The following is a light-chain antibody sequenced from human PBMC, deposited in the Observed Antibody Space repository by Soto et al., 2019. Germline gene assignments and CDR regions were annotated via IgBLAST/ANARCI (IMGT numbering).Light chain of an antibody. CDR2: GAS. V-gene: IGKV3-20*01. Sequence: EIVLTQSPGTLSLSPGERATLYCRASQSVGSNYLAWYQQKPGQAPRVLIYGASSRATGIPDRFSGSGSGADFTLTISRLEPEDFAVYYRQQYTTSPFTFGPGTRWIS. J-gene: IGKJ3*01. CDR3: QQYTTSPFT. CDR1: QSVGSNY.